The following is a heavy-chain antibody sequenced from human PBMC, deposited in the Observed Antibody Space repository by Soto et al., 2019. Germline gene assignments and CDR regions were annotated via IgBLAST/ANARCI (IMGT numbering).Heavy chain of an antibody. CDR2: IYPGDHET. J-gene: IGHJ4*02. CDR3: ARSPRSSPYYDY. Sequence: GESLKLSCQSSGYTFSNFWIGWVRQLPGKGLEWMGIIYPGDHETRYSPSFHGKVTISADRAINTAYLQWNSLEASDTAFDFCARSPRSSPYYDYWGQGALVTVSS. D-gene: IGHD6-13*01. CDR1: GYTFSNFW. V-gene: IGHV5-51*01.